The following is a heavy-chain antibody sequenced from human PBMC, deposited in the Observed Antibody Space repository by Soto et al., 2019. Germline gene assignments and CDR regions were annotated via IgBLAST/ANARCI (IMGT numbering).Heavy chain of an antibody. Sequence: QVQLVQSGGGVVQPGRSLRLSCAASGFTFSNYAMHWVRQAPGEGLEWVAVISKDGSNKFYADSVMGRFTISRDNSKNTLYLQMDSLRAEDTAVYFCARDSPGTGAIDYWGQGTLVTVSS. CDR3: ARDSPGTGAIDY. D-gene: IGHD2-8*02. J-gene: IGHJ4*02. CDR2: ISKDGSNK. V-gene: IGHV3-30-3*01. CDR1: GFTFSNYA.